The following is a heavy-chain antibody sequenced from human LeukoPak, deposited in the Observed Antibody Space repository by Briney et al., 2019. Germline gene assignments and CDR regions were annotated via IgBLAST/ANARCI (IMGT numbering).Heavy chain of an antibody. CDR1: GFTFSSYA. J-gene: IGHJ4*02. D-gene: IGHD6-13*01. V-gene: IGHV3-23*01. Sequence: PGGSLRLSCAASGFTFSSYAMSWVRQAPGKGLEWVSAISGSGGSTYYADSVKGRFTISRDNSKNTLYLQMNSLRAEDTAVYYCAKADSIKTAAGLRFDYWGQGTLVTVSS. CDR3: AKADSIKTAAGLRFDY. CDR2: ISGSGGST.